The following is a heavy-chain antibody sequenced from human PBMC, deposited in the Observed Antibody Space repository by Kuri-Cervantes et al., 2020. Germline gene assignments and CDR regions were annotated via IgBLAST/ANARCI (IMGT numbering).Heavy chain of an antibody. J-gene: IGHJ4*02. D-gene: IGHD3-10*01. CDR1: GFTFSSYA. Sequence: GESLKISCAASGFTFSSYAMHWVRQAPGKGLEWVAVISYDGSNKYYADSVKGRFTISRDNSKNTLYLQMNSLRAEDTAVYYCARVVRGVRVWFGELDWGQGALVTGSS. CDR2: ISYDGSNK. V-gene: IGHV3-30-3*01. CDR3: ARVVRGVRVWFGELD.